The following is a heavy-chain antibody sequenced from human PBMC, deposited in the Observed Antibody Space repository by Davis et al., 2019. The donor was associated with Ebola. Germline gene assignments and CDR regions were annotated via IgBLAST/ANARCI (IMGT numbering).Heavy chain of an antibody. CDR1: GFTFSSYG. D-gene: IGHD5-24*01. J-gene: IGHJ4*02. V-gene: IGHV3-30*18. CDR3: AKSPGVMATEADY. Sequence: PGGSLRLSCAASGFTFSSYGMHWVRQAPGKGLEWVAVISYDGSNKYYADSVKGRFTISRDNSKNTLYLQMNSLRAEDTAVYYCAKSPGVMATEADYWGQGTLVTVSS. CDR2: ISYDGSNK.